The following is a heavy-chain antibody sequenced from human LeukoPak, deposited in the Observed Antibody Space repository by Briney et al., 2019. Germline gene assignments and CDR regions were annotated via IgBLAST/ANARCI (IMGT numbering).Heavy chain of an antibody. D-gene: IGHD1-7*01. J-gene: IGHJ6*03. Sequence: SETLCLTCTVSGGSMITNAFYWVWIRQPPGKGLEWIANMYYSGGTQNNRSLTNRVTISVDTSKNQFFLNLRSVTAADTAVNYCTRRTYSAYMDVWGQGTTVTVSS. CDR2: MYYSGGT. V-gene: IGHV4-39*01. CDR1: GGSMITNAFY. CDR3: TRRTYSAYMDV.